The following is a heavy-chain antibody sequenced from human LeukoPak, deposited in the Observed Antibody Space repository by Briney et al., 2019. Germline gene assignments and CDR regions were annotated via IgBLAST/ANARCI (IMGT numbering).Heavy chain of an antibody. CDR3: ARHPYVDIEGSWFDP. V-gene: IGHV4-61*02. J-gene: IGHJ5*02. D-gene: IGHD5-12*01. CDR1: GGSISSGSYY. CDR2: IYTSGST. Sequence: SETLSLTCTVSGGSISSGSYYWSWIRQPAGKGLEWIGRIYTSGSTNYNPSLKSRVTISVDTSKSQFSLKLSSVTAADTAVYYCARHPYVDIEGSWFDPWGQGTLVTVSS.